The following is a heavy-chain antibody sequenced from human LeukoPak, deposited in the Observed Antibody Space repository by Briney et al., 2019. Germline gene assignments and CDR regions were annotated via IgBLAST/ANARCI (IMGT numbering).Heavy chain of an antibody. J-gene: IGHJ4*02. Sequence: ASVKVSCKASGYTFTSYDINWVRQATGQGLEWMGWMNSNSGNTGYAQKFQDRVTITRNTSISTAYMELSSLRSEDTAVYYCARGRGGYSYGRYYFDYWGQGTLVTVSS. D-gene: IGHD5-18*01. CDR1: GYTFTSYD. V-gene: IGHV1-8*03. CDR3: ARGRGGYSYGRYYFDY. CDR2: MNSNSGNT.